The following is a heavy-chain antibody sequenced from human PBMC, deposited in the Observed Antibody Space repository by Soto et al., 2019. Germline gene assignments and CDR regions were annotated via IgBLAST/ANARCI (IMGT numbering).Heavy chain of an antibody. J-gene: IGHJ5*02. Sequence: SETLSLTCTVSGVSISSGGFYYSWIRQPPGKGLEWLGYIFHGGSTLYTPSLRGRLTLSADTSRNQLSLHLTSVTAADTAVYYCVRGGIAGHWFDPWGQGILVTVSS. CDR1: GVSISSGGFY. V-gene: IGHV4-31*03. CDR3: VRGGIAGHWFDP. D-gene: IGHD2-15*01. CDR2: IFHGGST.